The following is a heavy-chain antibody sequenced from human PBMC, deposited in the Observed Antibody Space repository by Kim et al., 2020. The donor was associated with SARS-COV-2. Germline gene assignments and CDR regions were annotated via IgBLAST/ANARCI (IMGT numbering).Heavy chain of an antibody. CDR2: IKQDGTEK. CDR3: ATVGGSIRAFDI. J-gene: IGHJ3*02. CDR1: GFTFSIYW. V-gene: IGHV3-7*01. Sequence: GGSLRLSCAASGFTFSIYWMSWVRQAPVKGLEWVASIKQDGTEKYYVDSVKGRFTISRDNVKNSLYLQMNSLRAEDTAMYYCATVGGSIRAFDIWGQGT. D-gene: IGHD2-15*01.